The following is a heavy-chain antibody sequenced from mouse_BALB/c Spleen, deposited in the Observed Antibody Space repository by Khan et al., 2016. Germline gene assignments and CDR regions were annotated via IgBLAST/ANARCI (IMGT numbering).Heavy chain of an antibody. CDR3: ARWDGNYWYFDV. J-gene: IGHJ1*01. V-gene: IGHV3-2*02. CDR1: GYSITSDYA. Sequence: EVQLQESGPGLVKPSQSLSLTCTVTGYSITSDYAWNWIRQFPGNKLEWMGYISYSGSTSYNPSLKSRISITRDTSKNQFFLQLNSVTTEDTAPYYCARWDGNYWYFDVWGAGTTVTVSS. CDR2: ISYSGST. D-gene: IGHD2-1*01.